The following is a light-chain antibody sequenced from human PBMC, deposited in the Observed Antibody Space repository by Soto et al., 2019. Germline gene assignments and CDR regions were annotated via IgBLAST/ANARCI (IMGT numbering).Light chain of an antibody. CDR1: QAINNY. V-gene: IGKV1-27*01. CDR2: AAS. J-gene: IGKJ4*01. CDR3: QKFNAVPT. Sequence: GDRVTITCRASQAINNYLAWYQQKPGKVPTLLISAASTLQSGVSSRFSGSGSGTDFTLTISSLQPEDVATYYCQKFNAVPTFGGGTKVEI.